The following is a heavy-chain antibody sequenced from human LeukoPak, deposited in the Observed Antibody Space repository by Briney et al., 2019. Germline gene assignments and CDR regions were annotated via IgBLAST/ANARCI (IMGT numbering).Heavy chain of an antibody. J-gene: IGHJ6*03. CDR2: ISSSSSTI. D-gene: IGHD2-2*01. Sequence: PGGSLRFSCAASGFTFSSYSMNWVRQAPGKGLEWVSYISSSSSTIYYADSVKGRFTISRDNAKNSLYLQMNSLRAEDTAVYYCARERSTSRTHYYYYMDVWGKGTTVTVSS. V-gene: IGHV3-48*04. CDR3: ARERSTSRTHYYYYMDV. CDR1: GFTFSSYS.